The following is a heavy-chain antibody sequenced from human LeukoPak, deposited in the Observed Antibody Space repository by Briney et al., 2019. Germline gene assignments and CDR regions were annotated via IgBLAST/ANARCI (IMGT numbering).Heavy chain of an antibody. V-gene: IGHV3-15*01. CDR3: TASDTPGVDY. CDR2: IKSKKSGETT. J-gene: IGHJ4*02. D-gene: IGHD5-18*01. Sequence: GGSLRLSCAASGFTFSNAWLSWVRQTPGKGLEWVGRIKSKKSGETTDYAAPVKGRFTISRDDSKNMLYLQMNSLKTEDTAVFYCTASDTPGVDYWGQGTLLTVSS. CDR1: GFTFSNAW.